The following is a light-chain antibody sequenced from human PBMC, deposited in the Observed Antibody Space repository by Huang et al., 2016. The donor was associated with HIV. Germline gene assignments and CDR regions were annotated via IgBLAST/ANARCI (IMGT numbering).Light chain of an antibody. J-gene: IGKJ1*01. CDR1: QSVSSN. CDR3: QQYNNWPRT. V-gene: IGKV3-15*01. CDR2: GAS. Sequence: EIVMTQSPVTLSVSPGETATLSCRASQSVSSNLAWYQQKPGQAPRLLIYGASTRATGVPARFSGRGSGTEFTLTISSLQSEDFAVYYCQQYNNWPRTFGQGTKVEIK.